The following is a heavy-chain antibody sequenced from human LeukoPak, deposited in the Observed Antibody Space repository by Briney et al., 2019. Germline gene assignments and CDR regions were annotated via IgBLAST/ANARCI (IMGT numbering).Heavy chain of an antibody. CDR2: IKQDGSEK. CDR1: GFTFSRYW. V-gene: IGHV3-7*01. D-gene: IGHD2-2*01. J-gene: IGHJ6*03. Sequence: GGSLRLSCAASGFTFSRYWMTWVRQAPGKGLEWVANIKQDGSEKYYVDSVKGRFTISRDNAKNSLYLQMSSLRAEDTAVYYCAREKEGYCSRTSCYLDYYYYYMDVWGKGTTVTISS. CDR3: AREKEGYCSRTSCYLDYYYYYMDV.